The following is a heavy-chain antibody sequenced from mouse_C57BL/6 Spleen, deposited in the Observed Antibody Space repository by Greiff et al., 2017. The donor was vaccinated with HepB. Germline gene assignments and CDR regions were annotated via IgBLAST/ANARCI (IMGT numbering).Heavy chain of an antibody. Sequence: EVQLQQSGPELVKPGASVKISCKASGYSFTDYNMNWVKQSNGKSLEWIGVINPNYGTTSYNQKFKGKATLTVDQSSSTAYMQLNSLTSEDSAVYYCAPSYYGSSPRYFDVWGTGTTVTVSS. J-gene: IGHJ1*03. CDR1: GYSFTDYN. V-gene: IGHV1-39*01. CDR3: APSYYGSSPRYFDV. D-gene: IGHD1-1*01. CDR2: INPNYGTT.